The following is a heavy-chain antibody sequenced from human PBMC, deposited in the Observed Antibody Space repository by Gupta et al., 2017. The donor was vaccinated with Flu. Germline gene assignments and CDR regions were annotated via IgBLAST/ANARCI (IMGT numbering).Heavy chain of an antibody. Sequence: GWVRQMPGKGLEWMGIIYPGDSDTRYSPSFQGQVTISADKSISTAYLQWSSLKASDTAMYYCARSRGDAFDIWGQGTMVTVSS. CDR3: ARSRGDAFDI. V-gene: IGHV5-51*01. CDR2: IYPGDSDT. D-gene: IGHD3-16*01. J-gene: IGHJ3*02.